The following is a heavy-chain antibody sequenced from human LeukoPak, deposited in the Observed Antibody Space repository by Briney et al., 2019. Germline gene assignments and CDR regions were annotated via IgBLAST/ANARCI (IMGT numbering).Heavy chain of an antibody. D-gene: IGHD3-3*01. J-gene: IGHJ4*02. V-gene: IGHV1-69*13. Sequence: SVKVSCKASGGTFSSYAISWVRQAPGQGLEWMGGIFPIFGTAIYAQKFQGRVTITADESTSTAYMELSSLRSEDTAVYYCARSSRLYDLWSGYCDYWGQGTLVTVSS. CDR2: IFPIFGTA. CDR3: ARSSRLYDLWSGYCDY. CDR1: GGTFSSYA.